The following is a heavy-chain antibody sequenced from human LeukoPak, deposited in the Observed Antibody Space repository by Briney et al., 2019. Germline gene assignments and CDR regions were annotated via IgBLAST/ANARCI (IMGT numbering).Heavy chain of an antibody. V-gene: IGHV4-4*07. CDR1: GGSIRSYY. CDR3: ARVGYCSGGSCYFTWDY. D-gene: IGHD2-15*01. CDR2: IYTSGST. J-gene: IGHJ4*02. Sequence: SETLSLTCTVSGGSIRSYYWSWIRQPAGKGLEWIGRIYTSGSTNYNPSLQSRVTISVDTSKNQFSLKLSSVTAADTAVYYCARVGYCSGGSCYFTWDYWGQGTLVTVSS.